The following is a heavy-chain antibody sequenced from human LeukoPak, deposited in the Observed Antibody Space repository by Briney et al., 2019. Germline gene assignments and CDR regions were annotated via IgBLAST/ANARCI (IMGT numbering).Heavy chain of an antibody. Sequence: GGSLRLSCAASGFTFSSYWMLWVRQAPGKGLVWVSHINSDGGSTTYADSVKGRFTISRDNAKNTLYLQMSSLSAEDTALYYCARAEGGSSWYYFDYWGQGTLVTVSS. D-gene: IGHD6-13*01. CDR1: GFTFSSYW. J-gene: IGHJ4*02. V-gene: IGHV3-74*01. CDR3: ARAEGGSSWYYFDY. CDR2: INSDGGST.